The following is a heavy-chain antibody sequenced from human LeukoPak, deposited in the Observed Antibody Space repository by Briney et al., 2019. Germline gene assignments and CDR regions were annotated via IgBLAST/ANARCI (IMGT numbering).Heavy chain of an antibody. CDR2: IYSTGST. Sequence: SETLSLTCNVSGGSMSDYYWSWIRQPPGKGLEWIGYIYSTGSTNYNPSLKSRVTISVDTSKNQFSLKLSSVTAADTALYYCARDYSMTHAFDIWGQGTLVTVSS. D-gene: IGHD1-26*01. J-gene: IGHJ3*02. V-gene: IGHV4-59*01. CDR1: GGSMSDYY. CDR3: ARDYSMTHAFDI.